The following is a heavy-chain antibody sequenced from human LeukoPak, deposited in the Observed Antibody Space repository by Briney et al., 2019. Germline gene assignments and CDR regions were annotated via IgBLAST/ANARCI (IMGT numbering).Heavy chain of an antibody. D-gene: IGHD6-19*01. V-gene: IGHV3-23*01. J-gene: IGHJ4*02. CDR2: ISGSGGST. Sequence: PGGSLRLSCADSGFTFSSYAMSWVRQAPGKGVEWVSDISGSGGSTYYADSMKSRLTISRDNPNITLYQQMNSLRAEDTSVYYCAKVPAPIAVAGTDYWGQGTLVHVSS. CDR3: AKVPAPIAVAGTDY. CDR1: GFTFSSYA.